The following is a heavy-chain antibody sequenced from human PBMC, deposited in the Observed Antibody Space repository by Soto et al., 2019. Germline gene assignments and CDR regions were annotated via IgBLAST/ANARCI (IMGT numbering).Heavy chain of an antibody. J-gene: IGHJ6*02. CDR1: GGSISSYY. V-gene: IGHV4-59*01. Sequence: SETLSLTCTVSGGSISSYYWSWIRQPPGKGLEWIGYIYYSGSTNYNPSLKSRVTISVDTSKNQFSLKLSSVTAADTAVYYCAEVPPWGGEYYYGLDVWGQGTTVTVSS. CDR2: IYYSGST. D-gene: IGHD2-2*01. CDR3: AEVPPWGGEYYYGLDV.